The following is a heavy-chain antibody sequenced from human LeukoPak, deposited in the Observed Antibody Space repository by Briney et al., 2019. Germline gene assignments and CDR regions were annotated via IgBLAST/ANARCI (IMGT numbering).Heavy chain of an antibody. D-gene: IGHD1-26*01. CDR2: ISGSGGST. Sequence: PGGSLRLSCAASGFTFSSYGMSWVRQAPGKGLEWVSAISGSGGSTYYADSVKGRFTISRDNSKNTLYLQMNSLRAEDTAVYYCAKDSPSIVGATTSDYWGQGTLVTVSS. J-gene: IGHJ4*02. V-gene: IGHV3-23*01. CDR1: GFTFSSYG. CDR3: AKDSPSIVGATTSDY.